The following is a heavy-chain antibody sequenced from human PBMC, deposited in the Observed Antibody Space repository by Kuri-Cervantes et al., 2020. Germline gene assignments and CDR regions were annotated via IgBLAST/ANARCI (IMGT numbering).Heavy chain of an antibody. J-gene: IGHJ4*02. D-gene: IGHD6-13*01. Sequence: SETLSLTCTVSGGSISSYYWSWIRQPPGKGLEWIGYIYYSGSTNYNPSLKSRVTISVDTSKNQFSLKLSSVTAADTAVYYCARRRGIAVDYWGQGTLVTVSS. CDR3: ARRRGIAVDY. CDR2: IYYSGST. V-gene: IGHV4-59*01. CDR1: GGSISSYY.